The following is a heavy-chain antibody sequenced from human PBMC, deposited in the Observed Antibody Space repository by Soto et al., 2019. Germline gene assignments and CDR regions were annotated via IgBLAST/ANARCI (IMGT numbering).Heavy chain of an antibody. CDR2: IYYSGST. V-gene: IGHV4-30-4*01. Sequence: PSETLSLTCTVSGGSISSGDYYWSWIRQPPGKGLEWIGYIYYSGSTYYNPSLKSRVTISVGTSKNQFSLKLSSVTAADTAVYYCARGGVTAMVTVPGHWGQGTLVTVSS. CDR1: GGSISSGDYY. J-gene: IGHJ4*02. CDR3: ARGGVTAMVTVPGH. D-gene: IGHD5-18*01.